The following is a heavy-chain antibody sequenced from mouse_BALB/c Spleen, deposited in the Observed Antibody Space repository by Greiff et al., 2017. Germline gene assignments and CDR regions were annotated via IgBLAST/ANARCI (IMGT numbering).Heavy chain of an antibody. J-gene: IGHJ4*01. D-gene: IGHD2-4*01. Sequence: EVNLVESGGGLVKPGGSLKLSCAASGFTFSDYYMYWVRQTPEKRLEWVATISDGGSYTYYPDSVKGRFTISRDNAKNNLYLQMSSLKSEDTAMYYCARGLRLYAMDYWGQGTSVTVSS. V-gene: IGHV5-4*02. CDR1: GFTFSDYY. CDR2: ISDGGSYT. CDR3: ARGLRLYAMDY.